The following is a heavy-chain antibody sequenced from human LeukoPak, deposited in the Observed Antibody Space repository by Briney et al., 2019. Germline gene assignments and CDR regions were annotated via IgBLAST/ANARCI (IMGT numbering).Heavy chain of an antibody. V-gene: IGHV3-43*02. J-gene: IGHJ4*02. Sequence: GGSLRLSCVASGLPIADFAMHWVRQAPGKGLEWVSLISGDGVSTFYADSVKGRFSISRDNSKNSLYLEMNSLRTEDAGMYYCAKESGKFDYWGQGTLVAVSS. CDR3: AKESGKFDY. CDR2: ISGDGVST. CDR1: GLPIADFA.